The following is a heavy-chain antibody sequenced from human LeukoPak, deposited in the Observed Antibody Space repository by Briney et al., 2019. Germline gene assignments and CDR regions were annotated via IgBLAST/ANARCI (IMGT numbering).Heavy chain of an antibody. Sequence: PGGSLRLSCAASGLKISYHIMNWVRQAPGKGLEWVANIKQDGSEKYYVDSVKGRFTISRDNAKNSLYLQMNSLRAEDTAVYYCARDRGSSGWYEFDYWGQGTLVTVSS. CDR2: IKQDGSEK. CDR1: GLKISYHI. D-gene: IGHD6-19*01. J-gene: IGHJ4*02. V-gene: IGHV3-7*01. CDR3: ARDRGSSGWYEFDY.